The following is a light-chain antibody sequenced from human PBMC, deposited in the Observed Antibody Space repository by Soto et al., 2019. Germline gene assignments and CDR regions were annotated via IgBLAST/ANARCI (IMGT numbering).Light chain of an antibody. Sequence: IVMTQSPATLSVSPGERATLSFRASQSVSSSYLAWYQQKPGQAPRLLIFGASNRANGIPDRFSGSGSGTDFTLTISRLEPEDFAVFYCQQYGSSPLTFGGGTKVDIK. V-gene: IGKV3-20*01. J-gene: IGKJ4*01. CDR3: QQYGSSPLT. CDR1: QSVSSSY. CDR2: GAS.